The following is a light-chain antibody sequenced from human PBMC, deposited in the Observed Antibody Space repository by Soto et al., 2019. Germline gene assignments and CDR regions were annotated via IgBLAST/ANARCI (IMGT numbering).Light chain of an antibody. CDR2: EVN. V-gene: IGLV2-8*01. CDR1: SSDVGGYNY. J-gene: IGLJ1*01. Sequence: QSALTQPPSASGSPGQSVTISCTGTSSDVGGYNYVSWFQQHPGKAPKLIIHEVNQRPSGVPDRFSGSKSGNTASLTVSGLQAEDEGTYYCSSYGGYNNGVFGTGTKVTVL. CDR3: SSYGGYNNGV.